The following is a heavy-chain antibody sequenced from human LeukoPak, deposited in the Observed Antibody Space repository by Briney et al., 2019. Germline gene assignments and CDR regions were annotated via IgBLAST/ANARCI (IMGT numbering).Heavy chain of an antibody. V-gene: IGHV1-69*13. D-gene: IGHD2-2*01. CDR3: ARESVVPAAESYNWFDP. CDR1: GGTFSRYA. CDR2: IIPIFGKG. J-gene: IGHJ5*02. Sequence: ASVKVSCKASGGTFSRYAMSGVGQAPGQGGEWMGGIIPIFGKGKYAQKLQGRVTITADESTSTAYMEVSRVRCGDTAVYYCARESVVPAAESYNWFDPWGQGSLVTVSS.